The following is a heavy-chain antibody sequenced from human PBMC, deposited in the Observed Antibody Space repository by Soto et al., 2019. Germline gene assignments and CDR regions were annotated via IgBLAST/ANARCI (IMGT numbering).Heavy chain of an antibody. V-gene: IGHV4-59*11. Sequence: SETLSLTCTVSGGSITNHYWSWIRQPPGKGLEWIGYVDVRGSTNYSPSLKSRVTMSVATSGNRFSLSLNSVTAADTAVYYCARHRYRTQSNGVLTPFEAFDVCGQGTLVTVSS. CDR1: GGSITNHY. CDR3: ARHRYRTQSNGVLTPFEAFDV. J-gene: IGHJ3*01. D-gene: IGHD2-21*02. CDR2: VDVRGST.